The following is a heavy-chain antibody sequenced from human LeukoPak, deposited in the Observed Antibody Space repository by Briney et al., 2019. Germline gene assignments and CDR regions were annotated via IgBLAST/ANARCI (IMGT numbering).Heavy chain of an antibody. J-gene: IGHJ4*02. CDR2: ISPNNGGT. CDR3: ARLVDRPGPYHY. CDR1: GYTFTAHY. V-gene: IGHV1-2*02. Sequence: ASVKVSCKASGYTFTAHYMHWLRQAPGQGLEWMGWISPNNGGTNFAQKFLGRITMTRDTSISTVYMELSRLRSDDTAVYYCARLVDRPGPYHYWGQGTLVTVSS. D-gene: IGHD2-21*01.